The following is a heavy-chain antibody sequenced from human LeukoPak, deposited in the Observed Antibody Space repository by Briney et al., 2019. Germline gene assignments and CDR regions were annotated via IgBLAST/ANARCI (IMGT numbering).Heavy chain of an antibody. Sequence: GGSLRLSCAASGFTFSSYGMHWVRQAPGNGLEWVAVISYDGSNKYYADSVKGRFTISRDNSKNTLYLQMNSLRAEDTAVYYCAKDPGGGYCSSTSCHFDYWGQGTLVTVSS. CDR1: GFTFSSYG. D-gene: IGHD2-2*01. CDR2: ISYDGSNK. CDR3: AKDPGGGYCSSTSCHFDY. V-gene: IGHV3-30*18. J-gene: IGHJ4*02.